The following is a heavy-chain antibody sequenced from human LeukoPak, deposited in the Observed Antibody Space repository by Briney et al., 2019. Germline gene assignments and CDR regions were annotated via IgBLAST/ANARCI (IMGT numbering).Heavy chain of an antibody. CDR3: ARGERFGVADY. V-gene: IGHV4-34*01. D-gene: IGHD3-3*01. CDR1: GGSFSGYY. Sequence: PSGTLSLTCAVYGGSFSGYYWSWIRQPPGKGLEWIGEINHSGSTNYNPSLKSRVTISVDTSKNQFSLKLSSVTAADTAVYYCARGERFGVADYWGQGTLVTVSS. CDR2: INHSGST. J-gene: IGHJ4*02.